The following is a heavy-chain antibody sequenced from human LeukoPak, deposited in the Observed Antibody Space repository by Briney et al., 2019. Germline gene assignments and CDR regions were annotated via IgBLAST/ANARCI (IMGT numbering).Heavy chain of an antibody. CDR1: GFTFNNYW. D-gene: IGHD3-10*01. CDR3: AKAAYGSESYYDPFDY. Sequence: GGSLRLSCEASGFTFNNYWMSWVRQAPGKGLEWVSVISGSGDRTYYADSVKGRFTISRDNSKNTLYLQMNSLRAEDTAVYYCAKAAYGSESYYDPFDYWGQGTLVTVSS. CDR2: ISGSGDRT. J-gene: IGHJ4*02. V-gene: IGHV3-23*01.